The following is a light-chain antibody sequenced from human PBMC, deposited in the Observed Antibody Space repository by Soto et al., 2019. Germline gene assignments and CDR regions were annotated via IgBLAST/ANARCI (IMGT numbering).Light chain of an antibody. CDR2: KAS. Sequence: DIQMTQSPSTLSASVGDRVTITCRASQSINNWLAWYQQKPGKAPKLFIVKASTLESGGPSRFSGSGSGTEFTLSISSLQPDDFATYFCQQYEIFPRTFGQGTKVEIK. CDR1: QSINNW. V-gene: IGKV1-5*03. J-gene: IGKJ1*01. CDR3: QQYEIFPRT.